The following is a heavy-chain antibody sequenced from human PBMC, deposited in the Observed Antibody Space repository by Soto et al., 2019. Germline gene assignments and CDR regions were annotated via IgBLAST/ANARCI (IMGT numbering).Heavy chain of an antibody. V-gene: IGHV4-31*03. J-gene: IGHJ4*02. D-gene: IGHD2-15*01. Sequence: PSETLSLTCTVSGGYISSDGFYWSRNRQHQGKGLEWIGYIYYSGSTYYNPSLKSRVTISVDTSKNQFSLKLRSVTAADTAVYYCARDLRSGGRTAYLDYWGQGTLVTVSS. CDR2: IYYSGST. CDR3: ARDLRSGGRTAYLDY. CDR1: GGYISSDGFY.